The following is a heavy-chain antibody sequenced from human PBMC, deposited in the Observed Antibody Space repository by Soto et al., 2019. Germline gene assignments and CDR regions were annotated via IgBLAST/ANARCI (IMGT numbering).Heavy chain of an antibody. V-gene: IGHV4-39*07. CDR1: GGSISSSSYY. D-gene: IGHD4-17*01. CDR3: VSESTVTDAFDI. CDR2: IYYSGST. J-gene: IGHJ3*02. Sequence: SETLSLTCTVSGGSISSSSYYWGWIRQPPGKGLEWIGSIYYSGSTYYNPSLKSRVTISVDTSKNQFSLKLSSVTAADTAVYYCVSESTVTDAFDIWGQGTMVTVSS.